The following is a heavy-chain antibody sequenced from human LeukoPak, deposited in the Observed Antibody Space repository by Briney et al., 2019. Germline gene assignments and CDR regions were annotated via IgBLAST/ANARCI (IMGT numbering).Heavy chain of an antibody. CDR3: AREESGESGNGASYYYYMDV. CDR2: ISRSGSTT. J-gene: IGHJ6*03. V-gene: IGHV3-48*03. CDR1: GFTFCNYE. Sequence: PGGSLRLSCAASGFTFCNYEMTWVRQAPGKGLEWVSYISRSGSTTYYADSVEGRLIISRDNAKNSLYLQMNSLRAEDTAVYYCAREESGESGNGASYYYYMDVWGKGTTVTISS. D-gene: IGHD4-23*01.